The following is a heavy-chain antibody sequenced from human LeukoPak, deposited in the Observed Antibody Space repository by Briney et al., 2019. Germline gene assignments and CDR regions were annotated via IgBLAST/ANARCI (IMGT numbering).Heavy chain of an antibody. Sequence: GGSLRLSCAASGFTFDDYAMHWVRQAPGKGLEWVSGISWNSGSIGYADSVKGRFTVSRDNAKNSLYLQMNSLRAEDTALYYCAKDNYGDFETYYFDYWGQGTLVTVSS. CDR2: ISWNSGSI. CDR3: AKDNYGDFETYYFDY. V-gene: IGHV3-9*01. J-gene: IGHJ4*02. D-gene: IGHD4-17*01. CDR1: GFTFDDYA.